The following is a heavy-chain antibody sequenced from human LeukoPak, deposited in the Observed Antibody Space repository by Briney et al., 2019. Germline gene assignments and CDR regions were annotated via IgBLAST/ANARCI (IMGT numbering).Heavy chain of an antibody. CDR2: ISWNGAIM. CDR1: GFKFDDYG. V-gene: IGHV3-9*01. J-gene: IGHJ6*02. CDR3: AKDISIGGFADGYFYGMDA. D-gene: IGHD4-23*01. Sequence: GGSLRLSCATSGFKFDDYGMHWVRQAPRKGLEWVSGISWNGAIMVYTDSVKGRFTISRDNAKNSLYLQMNSLRAEDTALYYCAKDISIGGFADGYFYGMDAWGQGTRSPSP.